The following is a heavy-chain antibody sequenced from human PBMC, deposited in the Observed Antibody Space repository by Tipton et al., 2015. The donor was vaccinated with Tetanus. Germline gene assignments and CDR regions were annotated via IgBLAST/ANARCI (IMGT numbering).Heavy chain of an antibody. CDR3: ARGGTMDY. CDR1: GYTFTSFG. V-gene: IGHV1-18*01. CDR2: INTDKGST. J-gene: IGHJ4*02. Sequence: QSGAEVKKPGASVKVSCKASGYTFTSFGINWVRQAPGQGLEWMGWINTDKGSTNYAQNLQGRVIMTTDTSMLTAYMELRSLRSDDTAVYYCARGGTMDYWGQGTLVTVSA. D-gene: IGHD1-1*01.